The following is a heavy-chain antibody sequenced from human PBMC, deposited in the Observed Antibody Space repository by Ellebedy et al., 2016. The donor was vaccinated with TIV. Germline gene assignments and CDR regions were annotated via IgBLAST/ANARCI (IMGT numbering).Heavy chain of an antibody. D-gene: IGHD1-26*01. CDR2: IYYSGST. CDR1: GGSISSYY. J-gene: IGHJ4*02. Sequence: SETLSLSCTVSGGSISSYYWSWIRQPPGKGLEWIGYIYYSGSTNYNPSLKSRVTISVDTSKNQFSLKLSSVTAADTAVYYCARADGGEATYFDYWGQGTLVTVSS. V-gene: IGHV4-59*01. CDR3: ARADGGEATYFDY.